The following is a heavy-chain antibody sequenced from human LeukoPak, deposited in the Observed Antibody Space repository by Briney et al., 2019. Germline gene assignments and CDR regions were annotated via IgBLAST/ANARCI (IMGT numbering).Heavy chain of an antibody. J-gene: IGHJ4*02. CDR1: GYSISSGYY. Sequence: SETLSLTCAVSGYSISSGYYWGWIRQPRGQGLEWIGSIFHIVSTYYNPSLKSRVTLSVDPSTNQFSLKISTFTAADTAATHCARRLGGYCGTSSCPGGDYWGQGTLVTVSS. V-gene: IGHV4-38-2*01. D-gene: IGHD2-2*01. CDR2: IFHIVST. CDR3: ARRLGGYCGTSSCPGGDY.